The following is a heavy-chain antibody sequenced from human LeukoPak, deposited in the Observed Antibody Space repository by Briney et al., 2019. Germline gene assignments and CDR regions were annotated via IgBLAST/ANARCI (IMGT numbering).Heavy chain of an antibody. D-gene: IGHD3-22*01. CDR1: GFTFSSYS. CDR3: ARDAEDYYDSSGYQYYFDY. Sequence: PGGSLRLSCAASGFTFSSYSMNWVRQAPGKGLEWVSSISSSSSYIYYADSVKGRFTISRDNAKNSLYLRMNSLRAEDTAVYYCARDAEDYYDSSGYQYYFDYWGQGTLVTVSS. V-gene: IGHV3-21*01. CDR2: ISSSSSYI. J-gene: IGHJ4*02.